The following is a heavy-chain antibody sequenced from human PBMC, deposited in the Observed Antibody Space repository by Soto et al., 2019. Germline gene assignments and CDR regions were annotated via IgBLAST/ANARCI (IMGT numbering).Heavy chain of an antibody. J-gene: IGHJ6*02. CDR1: GGTISSYY. CDR3: SRQGFGALHGLVYV. CDR2: VHDSWGS. D-gene: IGHD3-10*01. V-gene: IGHV4-59*08. Sequence: SETLSLTCTVSGGTISSYYWSWIRQPPGKGLEWIGYVHDSWGSHYNPSLKSRVAISLDTSKSQFSLKLTSVTATDTAVYYCSRQGFGALHGLVYVWGQGTTVTVAS.